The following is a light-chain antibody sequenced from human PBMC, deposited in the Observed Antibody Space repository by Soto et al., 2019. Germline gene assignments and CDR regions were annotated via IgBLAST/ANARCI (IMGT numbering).Light chain of an antibody. Sequence: LTQPASVSGSPGQSIAISCTGTSSDVGGHDSVSWYQQHPGKAPKLMIYNVSNRPSGVSNRFSGSKSGNTASLTISGLLAEDEADYFCTSYTSASTYVFGAGTKVTVL. CDR2: NVS. V-gene: IGLV2-14*01. J-gene: IGLJ1*01. CDR1: SSDVGGHDS. CDR3: TSYTSASTYV.